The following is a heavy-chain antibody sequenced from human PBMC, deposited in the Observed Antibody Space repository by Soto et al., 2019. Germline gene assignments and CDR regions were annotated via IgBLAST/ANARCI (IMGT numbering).Heavy chain of an antibody. CDR2: INPNSGGT. V-gene: IGHV1-2*04. J-gene: IGHJ6*02. Sequence: GASVKVSCKASGYTFTGYYMHWVRQAPGQGLEWMGWINPNSGGTNYAQKFQGWVTMTRDTSISTAYVELSRLRSDDTAVYYCARADLTNYDFWSGYYKTSYYHYYGMDVWGQGTTVTVSS. D-gene: IGHD3-3*01. CDR1: GYTFTGYY. CDR3: ARADLTNYDFWSGYYKTSYYHYYGMDV.